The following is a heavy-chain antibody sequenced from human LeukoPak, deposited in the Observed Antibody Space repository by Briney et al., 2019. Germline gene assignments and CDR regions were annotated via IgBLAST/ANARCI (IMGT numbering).Heavy chain of an antibody. CDR2: IGSAGDT. CDR1: GFTFIGYD. D-gene: IGHD1-26*01. CDR3: VRAAGDYHYYYGMDV. V-gene: IGHV3-13*01. Sequence: GGSLRLSCAASGFTFIGYDMHWVRQATGKGLEWVSAIGSAGDTYYSGSVKGRFTISRENAKNSLYLQMHSLRAGDTAVYYCVRAAGDYHYYYGMDVWGQGTTVTVSS. J-gene: IGHJ6*02.